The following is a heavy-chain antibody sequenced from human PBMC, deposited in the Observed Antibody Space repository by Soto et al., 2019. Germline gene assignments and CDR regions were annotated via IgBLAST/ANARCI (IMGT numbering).Heavy chain of an antibody. CDR1: GYTFTNYE. V-gene: IGHV1-8*01. Sequence: QVQLVQSGAEVKKPGASVKVSCKASGYTFTNYEINWVRQATGQGLAWMGWMNPGSGNTGYAHKFQGRVTMTRNIAISTAYMELSRLGSDDTAIYYWARMAASGSLNWFDPWGQGTLVTVSS. CDR3: ARMAASGSLNWFDP. CDR2: MNPGSGNT. D-gene: IGHD3-10*01. J-gene: IGHJ5*02.